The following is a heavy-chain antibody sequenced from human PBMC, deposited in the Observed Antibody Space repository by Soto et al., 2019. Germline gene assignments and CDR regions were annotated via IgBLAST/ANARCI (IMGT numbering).Heavy chain of an antibody. J-gene: IGHJ4*02. CDR1: GFTFSGSA. CDR3: TRRVDYGDYYFDY. CDR2: IRSKANSYAT. V-gene: IGHV3-73*01. D-gene: IGHD4-17*01. Sequence: GGSLRLSCAASGFTFSGSAMHWVRQASGKGLEWVGRIRSKANSYATAYAASVKGRFTISRDDSKNTAYLQMNSLKTEDTAVYYCTRRVDYGDYYFDYWGQGTLVTVSS.